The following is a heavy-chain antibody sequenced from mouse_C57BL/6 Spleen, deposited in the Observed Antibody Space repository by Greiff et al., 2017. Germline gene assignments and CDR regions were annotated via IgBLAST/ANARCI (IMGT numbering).Heavy chain of an antibody. Sequence: VQLQQSGPELVKPWASVKISCKASGYAFSSSWMNWVKQRPGKGLEWIGRIYPGDGDTNYNGKFKGKATLTVDKSSSTAYMLLSSLTSEDSAVYFCARGHYGSSYVGFEYWGQGTTLTVSS. D-gene: IGHD1-1*01. CDR2: IYPGDGDT. J-gene: IGHJ2*01. V-gene: IGHV1-82*01. CDR1: GYAFSSSW. CDR3: ARGHYGSSYVGFEY.